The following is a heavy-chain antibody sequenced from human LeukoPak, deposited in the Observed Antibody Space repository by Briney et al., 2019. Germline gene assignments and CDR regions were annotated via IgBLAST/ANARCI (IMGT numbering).Heavy chain of an antibody. D-gene: IGHD3-10*01. CDR3: ARGGYYGSGSYWGTFDY. CDR2: IYYSGST. J-gene: IGHJ4*02. CDR1: GGSISSGDYY. Sequence: SQTLSLICTVSGGSISSGDYYWSWIRQPPGKGLEWIGYIYYSGSTYYNPSLKSRVTISVDTSKNQFSLKLSSVTAADTAVYYCARGGYYGSGSYWGTFDYWGQGTLVTVSS. V-gene: IGHV4-30-4*01.